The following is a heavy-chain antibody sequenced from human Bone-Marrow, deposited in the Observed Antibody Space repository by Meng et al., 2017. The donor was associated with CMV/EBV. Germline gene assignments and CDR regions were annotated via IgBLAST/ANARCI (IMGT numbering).Heavy chain of an antibody. D-gene: IGHD4-11*01. CDR3: GRDLKGTTVTTNSLYGMDV. J-gene: IGHJ6*02. CDR1: GYTFTDYY. Sequence: ASVKVSCKASGYTFTDYYMHWVRQAPGQGLEWMGWFNPNSGGSNYVQRFQGRVTMTRDTSISTAYMELSRLTSDDTAVYYCGRDLKGTTVTTNSLYGMDVWGQGTTVTVSS. V-gene: IGHV1-2*02. CDR2: FNPNSGGS.